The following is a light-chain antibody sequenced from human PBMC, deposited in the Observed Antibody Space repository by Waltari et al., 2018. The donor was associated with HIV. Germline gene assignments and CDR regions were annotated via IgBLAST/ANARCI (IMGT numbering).Light chain of an antibody. CDR2: NDK. Sequence: SYELTQPLSVSVALGQTARIPCGGKNIGYKSVHWYQQKTGQAPVLVIYNDKYRPPGIPERFSGSKSGNTATLTITGAQAGDEADYFCQVWDTTTVFGGGTNLTVL. CDR3: QVWDTTTV. V-gene: IGLV3-9*02. CDR1: NIGYKS. J-gene: IGLJ2*01.